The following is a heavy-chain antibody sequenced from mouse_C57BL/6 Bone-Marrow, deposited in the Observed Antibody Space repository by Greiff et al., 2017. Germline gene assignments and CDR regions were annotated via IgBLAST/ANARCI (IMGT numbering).Heavy chain of an antibody. Sequence: QVQLQQSGPGLVQPSQSLSITCTVSGFSLTSYGVHWVRQSPGQGLEWLGVIWSGGSTDYNAAFISRLGISKDNSKSEVFLKMNRLQADDTAIYYCGRVLADAMDYWGKGTSGTVSA. D-gene: IGHD1-1*01. CDR3: GRVLADAMDY. CDR2: IWSGGST. J-gene: IGHJ4*01. V-gene: IGHV2-2*01. CDR1: GFSLTSYG.